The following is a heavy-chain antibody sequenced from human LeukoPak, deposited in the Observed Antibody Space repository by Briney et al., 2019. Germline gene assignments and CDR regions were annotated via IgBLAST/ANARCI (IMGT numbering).Heavy chain of an antibody. CDR2: IRHDGHT. V-gene: IGHV4-38-2*02. CDR1: GTVSGYFSTTYY. D-gene: IGHD2-2*01. CDR3: ARGTRLVLFDY. J-gene: IGHJ4*02. Sequence: SETLSLTCTISGTVSGYFSTTYYWGWIRQPPGKGLEWIASIRHDGHTYYNASLKSQVTISIDMSRNQFSLKLSSLTAADTAVYYCARGTRLVLFDYWGQGTLVTVSS.